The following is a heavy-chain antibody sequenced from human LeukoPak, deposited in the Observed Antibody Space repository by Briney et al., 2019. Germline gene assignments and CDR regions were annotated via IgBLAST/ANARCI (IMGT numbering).Heavy chain of an antibody. CDR1: GFTFSSYG. CDR2: IRYDGSNK. D-gene: IGHD6-13*01. CDR3: AKDSEGIAAAGTPDY. J-gene: IGHJ4*02. Sequence: PGGSLRLSCAASGFTFSSYGMHWVRQAPGKGLEWVTFIRYDGSNKYYADSVKGRFTISRDNSKNTLYLQMSSLRAEDTALYYCAKDSEGIAAAGTPDYWGQGTLVTVSS. V-gene: IGHV3-30*02.